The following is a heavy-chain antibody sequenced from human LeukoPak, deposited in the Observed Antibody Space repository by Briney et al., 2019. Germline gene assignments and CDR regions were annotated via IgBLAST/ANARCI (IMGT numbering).Heavy chain of an antibody. CDR3: ARDQGAVPAALDY. Sequence: PSQTLSLTCTVSGGSISSGGYYWSWLRQPPGKGLEWIGYIYHSGSTYYNPSLKSRVTITVDRSKNQFSLKLSSVTAADTAVYYCARDQGAVPAALDYWGQGTLVTVSS. D-gene: IGHD2-2*01. J-gene: IGHJ4*02. CDR1: GGSISSGGYY. V-gene: IGHV4-30-2*01. CDR2: IYHSGST.